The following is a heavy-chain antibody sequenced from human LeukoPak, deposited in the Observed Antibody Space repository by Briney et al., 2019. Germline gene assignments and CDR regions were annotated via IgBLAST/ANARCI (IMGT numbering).Heavy chain of an antibody. CDR3: AKDPWKSVVAGAPFDY. J-gene: IGHJ4*02. CDR2: ISGTGSYT. Sequence: GGSLRLSCAASGFNFGTYAMTWVRQAPGKGLEWVSSISGTGSYTYYGDSVKGRFTISRDNSKNSLFLQMSSLRAEDTAVYYCAKDPWKSVVAGAPFDYWGQGTLVTVSS. D-gene: IGHD2-2*01. CDR1: GFNFGTYA. V-gene: IGHV3-23*01.